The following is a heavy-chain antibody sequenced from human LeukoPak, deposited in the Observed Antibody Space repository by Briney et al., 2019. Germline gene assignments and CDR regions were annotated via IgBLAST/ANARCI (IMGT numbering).Heavy chain of an antibody. V-gene: IGHV5-51*01. CDR3: ARHGEYTYYYYGMDV. CDR2: IYPGDSDT. Sequence: GESLKISCKGSGYSFTSYWIGWVRQMPGKGLGWMGIIYPGDSDTRYSPSFQGQVTISADKSISTAYLQWSSLKASDTAMYYCARHGEYTYYYYGMDVWGQGTTVTVSS. J-gene: IGHJ6*02. CDR1: GYSFTSYW. D-gene: IGHD3-10*01.